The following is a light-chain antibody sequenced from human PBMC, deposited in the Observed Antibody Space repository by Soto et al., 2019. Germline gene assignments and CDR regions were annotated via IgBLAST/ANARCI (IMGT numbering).Light chain of an antibody. J-gene: IGLJ1*01. Sequence: QPVLTQPPSASGTPGQRVIISCSGGSSNIGRNTVNWYQHLPGTAPRLLIYTNDQRPSGVPDRFSGSKSGTSASLAISGLQSEDEADYYCAAWDDTSSFVFGTGTKVDRP. V-gene: IGLV1-44*01. CDR3: AAWDDTSSFV. CDR1: SSNIGRNT. CDR2: TND.